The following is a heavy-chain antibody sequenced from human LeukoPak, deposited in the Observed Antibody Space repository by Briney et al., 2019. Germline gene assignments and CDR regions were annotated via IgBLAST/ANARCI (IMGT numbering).Heavy chain of an antibody. D-gene: IGHD6-19*01. V-gene: IGHV3-66*01. CDR1: GFTVSSNY. CDR3: ARAPTSYSSGWYGGVPRFDY. Sequence: QPGGSLRLSCAASGFTVSSNYMSWVRQAPGKGLEWVSVIYSGGSTYYADSVKGRFTISRDNSKNTLYLQMNSLRAEDTAVYYCARAPTSYSSGWYGGVPRFDYWGQGTLVTVSS. CDR2: IYSGGST. J-gene: IGHJ4*02.